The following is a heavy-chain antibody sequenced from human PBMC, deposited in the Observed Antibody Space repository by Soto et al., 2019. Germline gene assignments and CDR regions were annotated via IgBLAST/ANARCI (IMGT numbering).Heavy chain of an antibody. CDR3: AKDPNRYYDSSGYYSG. CDR1: GFTVSSNY. D-gene: IGHD3-22*01. V-gene: IGHV3-53*01. J-gene: IGHJ4*02. CDR2: IYSGGST. Sequence: GGSLRLSCAASGFTVSSNYMSWVRQAPGKGLEWVSVIYSGGSTYYADSVKGRFTISRDNSKNTLYLQMNSLRAEDTAVYYCAKDPNRYYDSSGYYSGWGQGTLVTVSS.